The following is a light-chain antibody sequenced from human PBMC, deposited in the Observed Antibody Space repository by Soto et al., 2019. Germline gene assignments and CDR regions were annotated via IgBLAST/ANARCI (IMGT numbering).Light chain of an antibody. J-gene: IGLJ3*02. Sequence: TVVTQEPSLTVSPGGTVTLTCAPSTGAVTSGYYPNWFQQKPGQAPRALIYTTNNKHSWTPARFSGSLLGGKAALTLSGVQPEDEAEYYCLLMYGAAWVFGGGTKLTVL. CDR2: TTN. CDR3: LLMYGAAWV. CDR1: TGAVTSGYY. V-gene: IGLV7-43*01.